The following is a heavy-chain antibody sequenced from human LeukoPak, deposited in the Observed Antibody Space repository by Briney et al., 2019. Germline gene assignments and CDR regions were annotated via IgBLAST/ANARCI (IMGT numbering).Heavy chain of an antibody. CDR2: ISSRSSTI. D-gene: IGHD3-3*01. Sequence: TGGSLRLSCAASGFTFSSYSMNWVRQAPGKGLEWVSYISSRSSTIYHADSVKGRFTISRDNAKNSLYLQMNSLRAEDTAVYYCARDSVGPYYDFWSGPWGQGTLVTVSS. J-gene: IGHJ5*02. CDR1: GFTFSSYS. V-gene: IGHV3-48*04. CDR3: ARDSVGPYYDFWSGP.